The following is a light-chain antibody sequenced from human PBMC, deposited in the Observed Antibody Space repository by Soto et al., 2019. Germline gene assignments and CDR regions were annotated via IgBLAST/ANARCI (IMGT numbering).Light chain of an antibody. CDR3: QQYNNWWT. J-gene: IGKJ1*01. CDR2: GAS. CDR1: QSINSN. Sequence: VMTQSPATLSVSPGREATLSCTASQSINSNLAWYQQRPGLAPRLLIYGASTRATGIPARFSGSGSGTEFTLTISSLQSEDFAVYYCQQYNNWWTFGQGTKVDIK. V-gene: IGKV3-15*01.